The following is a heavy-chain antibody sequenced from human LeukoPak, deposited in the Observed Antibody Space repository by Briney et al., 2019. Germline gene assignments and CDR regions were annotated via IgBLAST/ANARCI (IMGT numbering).Heavy chain of an antibody. CDR2: ISSSGSTI. CDR3: ARETMGGQSYYYYYYGMDV. V-gene: IGHV3-11*01. Sequence: GGSLRLSCAASGFTFSSYAMSWIRQAPGKGLEWVSYISSSGSTIYYADSVKGRFTISRDNAKNSLYLQMNSLRAEDTAVYYCARETMGGQSYYYYYYGMDVWGQGTTVTVSS. J-gene: IGHJ6*02. CDR1: GFTFSSYA. D-gene: IGHD1-26*01.